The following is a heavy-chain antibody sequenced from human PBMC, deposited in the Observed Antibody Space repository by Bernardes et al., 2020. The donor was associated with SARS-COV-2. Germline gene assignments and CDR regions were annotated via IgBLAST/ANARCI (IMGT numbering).Heavy chain of an antibody. V-gene: IGHV3-13*01. J-gene: IGHJ6*02. CDR1: GFTFSSYD. Sequence: GGSLRLSCAASGFTFSSYDMHWVRQATGKGLEWVSAIGTAGDTYYPGSVKGRFTISRENAKNSLYLQMNSLRAGDTAVYYCARAFHPPSWDGMDVWGQGTTVTVSS. CDR3: ARAFHPPSWDGMDV. D-gene: IGHD2-2*01. CDR2: IGTAGDT.